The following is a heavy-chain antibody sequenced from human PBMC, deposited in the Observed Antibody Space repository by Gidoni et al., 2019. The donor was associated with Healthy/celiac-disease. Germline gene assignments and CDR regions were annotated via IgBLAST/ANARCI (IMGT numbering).Heavy chain of an antibody. J-gene: IGHJ2*01. CDR2: INPNSGGT. V-gene: IGHV1-2*04. Sequence: QVQLVQSGAEVKKPGASVKVSCKPSGYTFPGYYMHWVRQAPGQGLEWMGWINPNSGGTNYAQKFQGWVTMTRDTSISTAYMELSRLRSDDTAVYYCARDGGATKLSWYFDLWGRGTLVTVSS. CDR1: GYTFPGYY. D-gene: IGHD1-26*01. CDR3: ARDGGATKLSWYFDL.